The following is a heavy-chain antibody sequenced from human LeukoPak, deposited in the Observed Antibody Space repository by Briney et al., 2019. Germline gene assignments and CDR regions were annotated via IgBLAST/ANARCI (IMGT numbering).Heavy chain of an antibody. CDR2: IYSGGST. CDR1: GFTVSSNY. J-gene: IGHJ6*02. CDR3: ARSPRAEMATWYGMDV. V-gene: IGHV3-66*01. Sequence: GGSLRLSCAASGFTVSSNYMSWVRQAPGKGLEWVSVIYSGGSTYYADSVKGRFTISRDNSKNTLYLQMNSLRAEDTAVYYCARSPRAEMATWYGMDVWGQGTTVTVSS. D-gene: IGHD5-24*01.